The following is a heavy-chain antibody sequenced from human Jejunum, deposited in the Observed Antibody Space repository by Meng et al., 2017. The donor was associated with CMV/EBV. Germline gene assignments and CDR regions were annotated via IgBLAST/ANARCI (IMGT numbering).Heavy chain of an antibody. Sequence: CAASGFTFSSYNMNWVRQAPGKGLEWVSSISGNSNYIFYRDSVEGRFTISRDNAKNSLFLQMNSLRAEDTAVYYCAASSSSGKFDYWGQGTLVTVSS. CDR1: GFTFSSYN. D-gene: IGHD6-6*01. CDR3: AASSSSGKFDY. V-gene: IGHV3-21*04. CDR2: ISGNSNYI. J-gene: IGHJ4*02.